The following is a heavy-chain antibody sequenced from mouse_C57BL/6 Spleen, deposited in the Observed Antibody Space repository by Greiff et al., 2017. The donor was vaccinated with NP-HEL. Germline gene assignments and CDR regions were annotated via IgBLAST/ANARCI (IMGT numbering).Heavy chain of an antibody. V-gene: IGHV1-54*01. CDR3: ARSYYGSSRAMDY. CDR1: GYAFTNYL. D-gene: IGHD1-1*01. J-gene: IGHJ4*01. CDR2: INPGSGGT. Sequence: VQLQQSGAELVRPGTSVKVSCKASGYAFTNYLIEWVKQRPGQGLEWIGVINPGSGGTNYNEKFKGKATLTADKSSSTAYMQLSSLTSEDSAVYFCARSYYGSSRAMDYWGQGTSVTVSS.